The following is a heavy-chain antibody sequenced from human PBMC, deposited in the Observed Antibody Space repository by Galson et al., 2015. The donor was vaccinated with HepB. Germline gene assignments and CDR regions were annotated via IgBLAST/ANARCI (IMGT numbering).Heavy chain of an antibody. V-gene: IGHV3-30*03. CDR2: ISSDGSKR. CDR1: GFSFSSYD. D-gene: IGHD5-18*01. Sequence: SLRLSCAASGFSFSSYDMHWVRQAPGKGLEWVSVISSDGSKRYYTDSVKGRFTISRDTSKNMLYLQMNSLSAEDTAVYYCATGGYGYFLYFDQWGQGALVAVSS. J-gene: IGHJ4*02. CDR3: ATGGYGYFLYFDQ.